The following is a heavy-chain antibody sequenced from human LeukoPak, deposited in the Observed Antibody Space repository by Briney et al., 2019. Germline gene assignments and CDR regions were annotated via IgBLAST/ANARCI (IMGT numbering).Heavy chain of an antibody. J-gene: IGHJ6*02. CDR1: GFTFRSYA. Sequence: GGSLRLSCVASGFTFRSYAMNWVRQAPGKGLEWVSAISRSGGSTYSADSVKGRFTITRDTSKNTLYLQMNSLRAEDTAVYYCAAAYFGVDQYYYGMDVWGQGTTVTVSS. CDR3: AAAYFGVDQYYYGMDV. V-gene: IGHV3-23*01. D-gene: IGHD3-3*01. CDR2: ISRSGGST.